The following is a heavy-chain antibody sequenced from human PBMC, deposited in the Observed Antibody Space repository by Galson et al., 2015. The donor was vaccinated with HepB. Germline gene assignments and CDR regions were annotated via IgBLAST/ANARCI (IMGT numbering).Heavy chain of an antibody. V-gene: IGHV3-21*01. D-gene: IGHD2-2*01. J-gene: IGHJ4*02. CDR2: ISSSNNYI. Sequence: SLRLSCAASGFTFSSYSMNRVRQAPGKGLEWVSSISSSNNYIYYADSVKGRFTISRDNAKNSLYLQMNSLRAEDTAVYYCAGRTRAPYQLLNWGQGTLVTVSS. CDR3: AGRTRAPYQLLN. CDR1: GFTFSSYS.